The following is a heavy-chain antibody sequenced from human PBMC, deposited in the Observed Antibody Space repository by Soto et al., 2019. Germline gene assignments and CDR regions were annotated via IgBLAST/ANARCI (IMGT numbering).Heavy chain of an antibody. CDR2: ILSVFGTT. D-gene: IGHD6-19*01. V-gene: IGHV1-69*01. Sequence: QVQLVQSGAEVKKPGSSVKVSCKSSGGTFNNYAFTWVRQAPGQGLEWMGGILSVFGTTRYAQKFQGRVTVTAYESTSTAYMELTSLRSEDTALYYCARDPGIAVHGRGTSFDCWGQGTLVTVSS. J-gene: IGHJ4*02. CDR3: ARDPGIAVHGRGTSFDC. CDR1: GGTFNNYA.